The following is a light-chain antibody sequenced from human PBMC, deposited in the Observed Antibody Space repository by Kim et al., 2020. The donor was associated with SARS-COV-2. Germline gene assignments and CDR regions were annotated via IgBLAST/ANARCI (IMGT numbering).Light chain of an antibody. Sequence: SVSPGGRATLSCGASQSVSSDLAWYQQKPGQAPRLLIYGGSTRATGIPPRFSGSGSGTEFTLIVSSLQSEDSGVYYCQQYNKWPLTFGGGTKVEIK. V-gene: IGKV3-15*01. J-gene: IGKJ4*01. CDR3: QQYNKWPLT. CDR2: GGS. CDR1: QSVSSD.